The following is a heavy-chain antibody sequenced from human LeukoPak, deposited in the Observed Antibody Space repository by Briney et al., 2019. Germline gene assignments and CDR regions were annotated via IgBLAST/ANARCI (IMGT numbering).Heavy chain of an antibody. V-gene: IGHV1-2*02. D-gene: IGHD1-26*01. Sequence: ASVKVSCKTSGYTFTGYYIHWVRPASGQGLEWVAWINPNSGGTKYSQQFQGRVTLTRDTSISTAYMELSRLTSDDTAVYYCARGHSDIWYSLGHWGQGTLVTVSA. CDR3: ARGHSDIWYSLGH. CDR1: GYTFTGYY. CDR2: INPNSGGT. J-gene: IGHJ4*02.